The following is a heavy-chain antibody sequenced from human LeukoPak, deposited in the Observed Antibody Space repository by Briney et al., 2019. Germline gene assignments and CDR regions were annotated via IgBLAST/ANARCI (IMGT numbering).Heavy chain of an antibody. Sequence: SVKVSCKASGGTFSSYAISWVRQAPGQGLEWMGGIIPIFGTANYAQKFQGRVTITADESASTAYMELSSLRSEDTAVYYCARGQDNNYYDSSGYYMPSDYWGQGTLVTVSS. D-gene: IGHD3-22*01. CDR1: GGTFSSYA. CDR2: IIPIFGTA. CDR3: ARGQDNNYYDSSGYYMPSDY. J-gene: IGHJ4*02. V-gene: IGHV1-69*13.